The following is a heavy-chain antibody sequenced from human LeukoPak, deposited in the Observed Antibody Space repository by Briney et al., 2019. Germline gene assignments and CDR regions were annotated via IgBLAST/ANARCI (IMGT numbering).Heavy chain of an antibody. V-gene: IGHV3-23*01. CDR2: ISGSGGST. J-gene: IGHJ6*02. Sequence: PGGSLRLSCAASGFTFSSYAMSWVRQAPGKGLEWVSAISGSGGSTYYADSVKGRFTISRDNSKNTLYLQMNSLRAEDTAVYYCAKGSNWNVRTGDYYYGMDVWGQGTTVTVSS. CDR1: GFTFSSYA. CDR3: AKGSNWNVRTGDYYYGMDV. D-gene: IGHD1-1*01.